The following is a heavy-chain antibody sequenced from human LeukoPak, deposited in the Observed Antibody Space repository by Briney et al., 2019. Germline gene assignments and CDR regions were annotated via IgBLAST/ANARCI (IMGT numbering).Heavy chain of an antibody. V-gene: IGHV3-48*04. CDR2: IGSSTRTM. CDR1: GLSFSTYD. CDR3: ARDRGSRNWFDP. Sequence: GGSLRLSCAASGLSFSTYDMTWVRQAPGKGLEWVSYIGSSTRTMYYAESLKGRFIISRDNAKNTLYLQMNSLRAEDTAVYYCARDRGSRNWFDPWGQGTLVTVSS. J-gene: IGHJ5*02. D-gene: IGHD1-26*01.